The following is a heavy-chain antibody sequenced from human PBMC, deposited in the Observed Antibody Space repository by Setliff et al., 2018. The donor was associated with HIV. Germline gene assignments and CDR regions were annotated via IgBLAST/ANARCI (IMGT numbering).Heavy chain of an antibody. CDR3: ARHWGNSFDI. CDR2: ISSSGTTI. V-gene: IGHV3-11*04. D-gene: IGHD7-27*01. J-gene: IGHJ3*02. CDR1: YY. Sequence: YYWGWIRQPPGKGLEWVSYISSSGTTIYYADSVKGRFTISRDNAENSLYLEMNNLRGEDTAVYYCARHWGNSFDIWGQGTLVTVSS.